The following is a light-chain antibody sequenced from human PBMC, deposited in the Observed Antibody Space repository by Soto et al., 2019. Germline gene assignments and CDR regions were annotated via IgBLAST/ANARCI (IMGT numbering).Light chain of an antibody. CDR2: NNI. J-gene: IGLJ2*01. Sequence: QSVLTQPPSVSGAPGQRVTISCTGSSVKIGAGYDVHWYQQLPGTAPKLLIYNNINRPSGVPDRFSGSKSGTSASLAITGLQPEDEADYYCQSYDTMLSGPGVFGGGTQLTVL. CDR3: QSYDTMLSGPGV. CDR1: SVKIGAGYD. V-gene: IGLV1-40*01.